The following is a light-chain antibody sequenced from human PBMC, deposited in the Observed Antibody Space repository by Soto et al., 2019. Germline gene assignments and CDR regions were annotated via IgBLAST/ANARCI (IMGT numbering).Light chain of an antibody. CDR1: QSVSSN. CDR3: QQYNTWPRT. CDR2: GAS. Sequence: DIVMTQSPANMSVSPGERATLSCRASQSVSSNLAWYQHNPGQAPRLLINGASTRAIGIPARFSGSGSGTEFTLTISSLQSEDSAVYYCQQYNTWPRTFGQGTKVDIK. J-gene: IGKJ1*01. V-gene: IGKV3-15*01.